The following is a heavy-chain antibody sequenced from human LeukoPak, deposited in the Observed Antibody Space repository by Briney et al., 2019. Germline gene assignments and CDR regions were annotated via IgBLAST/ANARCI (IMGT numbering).Heavy chain of an antibody. Sequence: KSSETLSLTCTVSGGSISSSSYYWGWIRQPPGKGLEWIGSIYYSGSTYYNPSLKSRVTISVDTSKNQFSLKLSSVTAADTAVYYCARATADSGSYGYWGQGTLVTVSS. CDR2: IYYSGST. J-gene: IGHJ4*02. D-gene: IGHD1-26*01. V-gene: IGHV4-39*07. CDR3: ARATADSGSYGY. CDR1: GGSISSSSYY.